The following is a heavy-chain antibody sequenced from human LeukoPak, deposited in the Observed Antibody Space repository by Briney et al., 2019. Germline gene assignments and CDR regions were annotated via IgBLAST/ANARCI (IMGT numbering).Heavy chain of an antibody. D-gene: IGHD1-14*01. CDR3: ARIPNQSKYSIGNY. CDR1: GGSISSYY. CDR2: IYYSGST. J-gene: IGHJ4*02. Sequence: SETLSLTCIVSGGSISSYYWSWIRQPPGKGLEWIGYIYYSGSTYYNPSLKSRVTISVDTSKNQFSLKLSSVTAADTAVYYCARIPNQSKYSIGNYWGQGTLVTVSS. V-gene: IGHV4-59*06.